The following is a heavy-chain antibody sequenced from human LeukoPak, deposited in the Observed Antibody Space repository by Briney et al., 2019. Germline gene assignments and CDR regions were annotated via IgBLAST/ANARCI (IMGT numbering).Heavy chain of an antibody. V-gene: IGHV1-18*01. CDR3: AGSDGSGSYLTAFDP. Sequence: ASVKVSCKASGYTFTSYGISWVRQAPGQGLEWMGWISAYNGNTNYAQKLQGRVTMTTDTSTSTAYMELRSLRSDDTAVYYCAGSDGSGSYLTAFDPWGQGTLVTVSS. D-gene: IGHD3-10*01. J-gene: IGHJ5*02. CDR1: GYTFTSYG. CDR2: ISAYNGNT.